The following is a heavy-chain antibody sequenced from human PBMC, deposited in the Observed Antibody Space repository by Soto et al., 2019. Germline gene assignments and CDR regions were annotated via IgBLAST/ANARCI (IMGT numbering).Heavy chain of an antibody. D-gene: IGHD3-10*01. CDR2: IYPGDSDI. J-gene: IGHJ4*02. CDR3: ARHTNYFGPDY. Sequence: GESLKISCKSSGYIFTNYWIGWVRQMPEKGLEWMGIIYPGDSDIRYSPSFQGQVTISADKSINTAYLQWSSLKASDIAMYYCARHTNYFGPDYWGLGTLVTVSS. V-gene: IGHV5-51*01. CDR1: GYIFTNYW.